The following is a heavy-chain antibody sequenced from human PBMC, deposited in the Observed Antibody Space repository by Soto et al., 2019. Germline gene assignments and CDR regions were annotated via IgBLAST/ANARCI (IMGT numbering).Heavy chain of an antibody. J-gene: IGHJ3*02. CDR3: ARGGGVGVAGSAAFDM. D-gene: IGHD3-3*01. CDR1: GYPVTAYY. V-gene: IGHV1-2*02. Sequence: QLHLVQSGAVVKKPGASVTVSCSASGYPVTAYYMHWVRQAPGRGLGWMGGINPATGAAKYTQTFQGRVTMTRETSTSTVFMELSGLTSEDTAVFYCARGGGVGVAGSAAFDMWGQGTLVTVSS. CDR2: INPATGAA.